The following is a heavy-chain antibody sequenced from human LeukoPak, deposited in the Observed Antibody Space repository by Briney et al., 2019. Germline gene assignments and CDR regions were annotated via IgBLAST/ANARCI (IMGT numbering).Heavy chain of an antibody. CDR2: TRNKANSYTT. D-gene: IGHD2-15*01. Sequence: GGSLRLSCAASGFTFSNYWMHWVRQAPGKGLEWVGRTRNKANSYTTEYAASVKGRFTISRDDSKNSLYLQMNSLKTEDTAVYYCASFVVGWGQGTLVTVSS. CDR1: GFTFSNYW. V-gene: IGHV3-72*01. CDR3: ASFVVG. J-gene: IGHJ4*02.